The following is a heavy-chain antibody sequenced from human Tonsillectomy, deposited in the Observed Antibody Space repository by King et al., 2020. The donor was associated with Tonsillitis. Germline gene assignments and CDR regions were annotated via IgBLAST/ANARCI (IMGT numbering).Heavy chain of an antibody. CDR3: AKPSIAVAGRGWFDP. CDR2: MFYSGTT. CDR1: GGSFTSRTYY. Sequence: QLQESGPGLVKPSETLSLTCTVSGGSFTSRTYYGGWIRQPPGKGLEWIGSMFYSGTTYYNPSLKGRVTISVDLSKNQFSLKLTSVTAADTAVYYCAKPSIAVAGRGWFDPWGQGTLVTVSS. V-gene: IGHV4-39*01. D-gene: IGHD6-19*01. J-gene: IGHJ5*02.